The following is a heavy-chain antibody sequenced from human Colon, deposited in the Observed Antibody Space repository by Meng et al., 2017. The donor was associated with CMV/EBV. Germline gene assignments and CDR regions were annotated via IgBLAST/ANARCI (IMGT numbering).Heavy chain of an antibody. D-gene: IGHD2-2*01. CDR1: GFSFSTYE. J-gene: IGHJ6*02. Sequence: SLKISCVGSGFSFSTYEMNWVRQAPGKGLEWIAYIGSGGSNIYYADSVKGRFTISRDNAENSMYLQMNSLRAEDTAVYYCARDKVVVVPAPLFGMDVWGQGTTVTVSS. CDR2: IGSGGSNI. CDR3: ARDKVVVVPAPLFGMDV. V-gene: IGHV3-48*03.